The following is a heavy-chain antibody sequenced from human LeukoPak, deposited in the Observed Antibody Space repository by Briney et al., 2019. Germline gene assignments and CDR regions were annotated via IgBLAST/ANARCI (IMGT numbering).Heavy chain of an antibody. CDR2: MNPKTGNT. CDR3: ARGPRVFGVVLSSHWFFDV. V-gene: IGHV1-8*01. Sequence: GASVRVSCAASGYTSSSYDINWVRQAAGQGLEWMGWMNPKTGNTGYAQKFQDRLSFTRNTSINTAYMELSSLRSEDTAVYYCARGPRVFGVVLSSHWFFDVWGRGTLVTVSS. D-gene: IGHD3-3*01. J-gene: IGHJ2*01. CDR1: GYTSSSYD.